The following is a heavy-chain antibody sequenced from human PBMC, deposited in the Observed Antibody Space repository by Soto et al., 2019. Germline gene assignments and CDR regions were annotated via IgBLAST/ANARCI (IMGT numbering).Heavy chain of an antibody. J-gene: IGHJ4*02. D-gene: IGHD6-19*01. CDR3: ASSVRTRYSSGFSSDY. Sequence: NPSETLSLTCTVSGGSVSSYYWSWIRQPPGKGLEWIGYIYYSGSTNYNPSLKSRVTISVDTSKNQFSLKLSSVTAADTAVYYCASSVRTRYSSGFSSDYWGQGTLVTVSS. V-gene: IGHV4-59*02. CDR2: IYYSGST. CDR1: GGSVSSYY.